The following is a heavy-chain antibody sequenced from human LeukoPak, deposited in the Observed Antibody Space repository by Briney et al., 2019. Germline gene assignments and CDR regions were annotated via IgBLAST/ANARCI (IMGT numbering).Heavy chain of an antibody. CDR3: ARGEADEYYFGY. CDR1: GFTFSDYY. J-gene: IGHJ4*02. CDR2: ISSSGSTI. D-gene: IGHD6-25*01. V-gene: IGHV3-11*01. Sequence: PGGSLRLSCAASGFTFSDYYMSWLRQARGKGLEWVSYISSSGSTIYYADSVKGRFTSPGDNHKTSLYLQMSSLRAEDTVVYYCARGEADEYYFGYWGQGTLVTVTS.